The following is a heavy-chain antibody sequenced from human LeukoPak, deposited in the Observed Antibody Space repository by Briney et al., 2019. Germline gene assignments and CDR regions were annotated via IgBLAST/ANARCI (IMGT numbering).Heavy chain of an antibody. CDR2: LNQDGSVQ. CDR3: ARDHNVADV. Sequence: PGGSLRLSCEASGFTFSHYWMTWYRQAPGKGLEWVANLNQDGSVQAYGDSVRGRFTISRDNAKNSVYIQMSSLRVEDTAMYYCARDHNVADVWGQGTMVTVSP. CDR1: GFTFSHYW. V-gene: IGHV3-7*01. J-gene: IGHJ3*01. D-gene: IGHD2-8*01.